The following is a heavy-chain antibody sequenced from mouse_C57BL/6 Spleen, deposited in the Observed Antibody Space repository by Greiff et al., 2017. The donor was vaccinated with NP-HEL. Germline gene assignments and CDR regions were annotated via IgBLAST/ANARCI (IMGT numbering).Heavy chain of an antibody. D-gene: IGHD4-1*01. CDR2: INPGSGGN. CDR1: GYAFTNYL. CDR3: ARGDWDGY. V-gene: IGHV1-54*01. Sequence: LVESGAELVRPGTSVKVSCKASGYAFTNYLIEWVKQRPGQGLEWIGVINPGSGGNNYNEKFKGKATLTADKSSSTAYMQLSSLTSEDSAVYFCARGDWDGYWGQGTTLTVSS. J-gene: IGHJ2*01.